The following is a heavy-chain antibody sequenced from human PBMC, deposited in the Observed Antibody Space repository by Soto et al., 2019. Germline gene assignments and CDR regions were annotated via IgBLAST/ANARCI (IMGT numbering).Heavy chain of an antibody. CDR3: ARERPRGATYFYYYGMDV. Sequence: ASVKVSCKASGYTFTGYYMHWVRQAPGQGLEWMGWINPNSGGTNYAQKFQGWVTMTRDTSISTAYMELSRLRSDDAVVYYCARERPRGATYFYYYGMDVWGQGTTVTVSS. CDR1: GYTFTGYY. D-gene: IGHD1-26*01. CDR2: INPNSGGT. V-gene: IGHV1-2*04. J-gene: IGHJ6*01.